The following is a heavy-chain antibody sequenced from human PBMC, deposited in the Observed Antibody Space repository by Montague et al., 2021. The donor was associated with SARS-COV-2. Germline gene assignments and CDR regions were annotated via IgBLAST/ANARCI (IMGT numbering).Heavy chain of an antibody. CDR2: VSDSGS. V-gene: IGHV4-59*08. CDR1: GGSNSRYY. Sequence: SETLSLTCTVSGGSNSRYYWSWIRQPPGKGLEWIGYVSDSGSDYNPSLKSRVSISVDTSKKLPSLSLSSVTAADTAIYYCARHRKDYDILTGYSTSFYYDMDVWGQGTTVTVSS. CDR3: ARHRKDYDILTGYSTSFYYDMDV. D-gene: IGHD3-9*01. J-gene: IGHJ6*02.